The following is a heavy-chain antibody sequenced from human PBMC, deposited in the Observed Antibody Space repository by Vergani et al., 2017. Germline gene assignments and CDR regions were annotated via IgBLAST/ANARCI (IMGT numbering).Heavy chain of an antibody. Sequence: QVQLQESGPGLVKPSQTLSLTCTVSGGSISSGSYYWSWIRQPAGKGLEWIGRIYTSGSTNYNPSLKSRVTISVDTSKNQFSLKLSPVTAADTAVYYCAREVVGATMPWFDPWGQGTLVTVSS. V-gene: IGHV4-61*02. J-gene: IGHJ5*02. CDR2: IYTSGST. CDR3: AREVVGATMPWFDP. D-gene: IGHD1-26*01. CDR1: GGSISSGSYY.